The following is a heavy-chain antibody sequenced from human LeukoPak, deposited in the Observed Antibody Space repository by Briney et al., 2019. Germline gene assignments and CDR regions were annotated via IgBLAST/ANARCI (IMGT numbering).Heavy chain of an antibody. J-gene: IGHJ4*02. CDR2: VHLDGRT. CDR1: GDSVSSAGYY. D-gene: IGHD3-3*01. Sequence: SETLSLTCTVSGDSVSSAGYYWSWIRQPPGKGLEWIGEVHLDGRTNYNPSLTGRLTLSVDLYENHISLKLTSVTAADTAVYYCAREGGFYRPLDYLGQGTLVTVSS. V-gene: IGHV4-61*03. CDR3: AREGGFYRPLDY.